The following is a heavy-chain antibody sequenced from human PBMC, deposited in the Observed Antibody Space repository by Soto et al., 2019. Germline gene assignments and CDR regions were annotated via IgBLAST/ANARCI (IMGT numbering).Heavy chain of an antibody. CDR2: IYPGDSDT. V-gene: IGHV5-51*01. D-gene: IGHD6-19*01. CDR1: GYTFISYW. CDR3: ARILAEAGTGFDF. J-gene: IGHJ4*02. Sequence: GAEVTKPGESLKISCKTTGYTFISYWIAWVRQMPGKGLEWMGIIYPGDSDTRYSPSFKGQITISADKSITTAYLQWSSLKASDTAMYYCARILAEAGTGFDFWGQGTLVTVSS.